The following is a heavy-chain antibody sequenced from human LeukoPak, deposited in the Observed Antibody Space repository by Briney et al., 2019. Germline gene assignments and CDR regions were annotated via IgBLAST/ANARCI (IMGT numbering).Heavy chain of an antibody. CDR2: IYYGENT. CDR1: GGSISSGPYY. J-gene: IGHJ4*02. CDR3: ARTGEYSYGYGYYFDY. V-gene: IGHV4-39*07. Sequence: SETLSLTCTVSGGSISSGPYYWGWIRQPPGKGLEWIGNIYYGENTYYNPSLKSRVTISVDTSKNQFSLKLSSVTAADTAVYYCARTGEYSYGYGYYFDYWGQGTLVTVSS. D-gene: IGHD5-18*01.